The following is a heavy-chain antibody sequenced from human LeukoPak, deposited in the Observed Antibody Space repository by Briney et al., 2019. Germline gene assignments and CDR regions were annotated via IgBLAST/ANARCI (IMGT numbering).Heavy chain of an antibody. CDR3: ATDLQYGDYVNY. D-gene: IGHD4-17*01. Sequence: PGGSLRRSCAASGFTFNSYARSWVGQAPGKGREWVSAISGSGGSTYYADSVKGRFTISRDNSKNTLYLQMNSLRAEDTAVYYCATDLQYGDYVNYWGQGTLVTVSS. V-gene: IGHV3-23*01. J-gene: IGHJ4*02. CDR2: ISGSGGST. CDR1: GFTFNSYA.